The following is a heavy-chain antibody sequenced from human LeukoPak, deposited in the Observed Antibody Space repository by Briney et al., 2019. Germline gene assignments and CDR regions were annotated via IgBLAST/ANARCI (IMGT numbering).Heavy chain of an antibody. V-gene: IGHV1-2*02. Sequence: ASVKVSCKASGYTFTGYYMDWVRQAPGQGLEWMGWISPNSGGTNYARKFQGRVTMTRDTSISTAYMELSRLRSDDTAVYYCARVRLRGSGLDAFDVWGQGTMVTVSS. J-gene: IGHJ3*01. CDR1: GYTFTGYY. CDR3: ARVRLRGSGLDAFDV. CDR2: ISPNSGGT. D-gene: IGHD3-10*01.